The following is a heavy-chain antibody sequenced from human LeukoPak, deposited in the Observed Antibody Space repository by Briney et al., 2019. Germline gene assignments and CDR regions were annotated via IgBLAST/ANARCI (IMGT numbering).Heavy chain of an antibody. J-gene: IGHJ4*02. Sequence: GGSLRLSCAASGFTFSSYAMSWVRQAPGKGLEWVSAISGSGGSTYYADSVKGRFTISRDNSKDTLYLQMHSLRAEDTAVYYCAKRVAAAGRTYYFDYWGQGTVVIVSS. CDR2: ISGSGGST. CDR3: AKRVAAAGRTYYFDY. CDR1: GFTFSSYA. V-gene: IGHV3-23*01. D-gene: IGHD6-13*01.